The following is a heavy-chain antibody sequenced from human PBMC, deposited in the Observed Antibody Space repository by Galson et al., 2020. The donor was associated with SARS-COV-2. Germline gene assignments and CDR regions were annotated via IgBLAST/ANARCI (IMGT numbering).Heavy chain of an antibody. D-gene: IGHD1-1*01. J-gene: IGHJ6*02. CDR3: AKELYNWNDAGHYYYGMDV. CDR2: TPYDGSDK. V-gene: IGHV3-30*18. CDR1: GFTFSTYG. Sequence: GGSLRLSCAASGFTFSTYGMHWVHQAPGKGLEWVAVTPYDGSDKYYADSVKGRFNIFRDNSKNTLYLQMNSLRAEDTAVYYCAKELYNWNDAGHYYYGMDVWGQGTTVTVSS.